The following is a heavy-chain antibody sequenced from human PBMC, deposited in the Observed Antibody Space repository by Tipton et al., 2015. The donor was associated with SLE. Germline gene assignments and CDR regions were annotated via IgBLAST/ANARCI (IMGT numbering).Heavy chain of an antibody. CDR2: MDYSGTS. Sequence: TLSLTCTVSGGSLSSHYWSWIRLPPGKGLEWIGYMDYSGTSKYNDSLKSRVTISIDTPKNQVSLKLSSVTAADTAVYYCARDLLRDSSGYHLDYWGQGTLVTVSS. V-gene: IGHV4-59*11. CDR3: ARDLLRDSSGYHLDY. CDR1: GGSLSSHY. J-gene: IGHJ4*02. D-gene: IGHD3-22*01.